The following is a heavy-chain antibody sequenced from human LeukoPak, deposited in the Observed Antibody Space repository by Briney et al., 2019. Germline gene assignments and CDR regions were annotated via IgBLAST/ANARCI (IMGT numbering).Heavy chain of an antibody. V-gene: IGHV4-39*01. J-gene: IGHJ4*02. D-gene: IGHD3-16*01. CDR2: TFFRGST. Sequence: GWVRQMPGKGLEWIGSTFFRGSTYYNPSLKSRVTISVDTSKNQFSLRLSSVTAADTAVYYCARHGIDVLLKDYYFDYWGQGTRATVSP. CDR3: ARHGIDVLLKDYYFDY.